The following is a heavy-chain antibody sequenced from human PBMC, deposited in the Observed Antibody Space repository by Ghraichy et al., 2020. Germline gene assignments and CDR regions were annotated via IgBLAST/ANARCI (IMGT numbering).Heavy chain of an antibody. V-gene: IGHV4-59*01. CDR1: GGSISNYY. Sequence: SETLSLTCTVSGGSISNYYWSWIRQPPGKGLEWIGYIYYSGSTNYNPSLKSRVTISVDTSKNQFSLKLSSVTAADTAVYYCAREGGWELLSGYYFDYWGQGTLVTVSS. J-gene: IGHJ4*02. D-gene: IGHD1-26*01. CDR3: AREGGWELLSGYYFDY. CDR2: IYYSGST.